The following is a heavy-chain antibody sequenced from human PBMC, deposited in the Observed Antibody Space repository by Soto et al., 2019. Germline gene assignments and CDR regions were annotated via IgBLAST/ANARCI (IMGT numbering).Heavy chain of an antibody. CDR1: GFSFSIYA. CDR3: AKDPTSYDSSAQFDS. CDR2: ISGGGGST. J-gene: IGHJ4*02. V-gene: IGHV3-23*01. D-gene: IGHD3-22*01. Sequence: EVQLLESGGRLVQPGGSLRLSCAASGFSFSIYAMNWVLQAPGKGLEWVSGISGGGGSTYHADSVKGRFTISRDNSKNTLYLQMNSLRAEDTAVYYCAKDPTSYDSSAQFDSWGQGTLVTVSS.